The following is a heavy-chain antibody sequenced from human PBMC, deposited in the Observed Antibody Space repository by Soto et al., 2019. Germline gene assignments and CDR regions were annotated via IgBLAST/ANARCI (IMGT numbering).Heavy chain of an antibody. D-gene: IGHD2-2*03. J-gene: IGHJ6*02. Sequence: GGSLRLSCAASGFTFSSYSMNWVRQAPGKGLEWVSYISSSSSTIYYADSVKGRFTISRDNAKNSLYLQMNSLRDEDTAVYYCATVGYCSSTSCQTRYYYYGMDVWGQGTTVTVSS. CDR3: ATVGYCSSTSCQTRYYYYGMDV. CDR1: GFTFSSYS. CDR2: ISSSSSTI. V-gene: IGHV3-48*02.